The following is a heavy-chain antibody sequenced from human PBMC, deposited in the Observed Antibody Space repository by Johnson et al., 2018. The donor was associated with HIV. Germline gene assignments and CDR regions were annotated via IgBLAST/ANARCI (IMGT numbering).Heavy chain of an antibody. CDR2: ISSSGSTI. D-gene: IGHD3-16*01. Sequence: VQLVESGGGLVKPGGSLRLSCAASGFTFSDYYMSWIRQAPGKGLEWVSFISSSGSTIQYAAPVKGRFTISRDDSKNTLYLQMNSLKTEDTAVYYCTTDDLGVDAFDIWGQGTMVTVSS. V-gene: IGHV3-11*01. J-gene: IGHJ3*02. CDR1: GFTFSDYY. CDR3: TTDDLGVDAFDI.